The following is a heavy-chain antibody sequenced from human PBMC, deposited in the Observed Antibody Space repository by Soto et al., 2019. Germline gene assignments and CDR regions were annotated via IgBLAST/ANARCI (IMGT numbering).Heavy chain of an antibody. Sequence: SVKVSCKAFGFTLSSSAVQWVRQARGQRLEWIGWIVAGSGNTHYAQRFQERVTFTRDMSTSTAYLELSSLRSEDTAVYYCAADPYYYDSSNYYSFDHWGQGTLVTVSS. CDR1: GFTLSSSA. CDR2: IVAGSGNT. D-gene: IGHD3-22*01. J-gene: IGHJ4*02. V-gene: IGHV1-58*01. CDR3: AADPYYYDSSNYYSFDH.